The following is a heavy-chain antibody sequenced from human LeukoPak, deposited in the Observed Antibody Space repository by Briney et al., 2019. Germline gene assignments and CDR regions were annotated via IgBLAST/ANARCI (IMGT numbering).Heavy chain of an antibody. J-gene: IGHJ4*02. Sequence: PGGSLRLSCAASGFTFSSYSMNWVRQAPGKGLEWVSYITSSSSYTNYADSVKGRFTISRDNAKNSLYLQMYSLRAEDTAVYSCARVSYYGSGSAYYFDYWGQGTLVTVSS. V-gene: IGHV3-21*04. CDR1: GFTFSSYS. D-gene: IGHD3-10*01. CDR3: ARVSYYGSGSAYYFDY. CDR2: ITSSSSYT.